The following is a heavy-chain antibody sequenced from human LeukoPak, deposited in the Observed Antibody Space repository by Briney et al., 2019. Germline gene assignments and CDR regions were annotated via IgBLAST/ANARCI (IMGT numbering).Heavy chain of an antibody. CDR2: INWNGGDT. Sequence: GGSLRLSCAASGFTFDDYDMSWVRQAPGKGLEWVSGINWNGGDTAYADSVKGRFTISSDNAKNSLYLQMNSLRAEDTALYYCARDLPQIEYWGQGTLVTVSS. V-gene: IGHV3-20*04. CDR3: ARDLPQIEY. J-gene: IGHJ4*02. D-gene: IGHD3-22*01. CDR1: GFTFDDYD.